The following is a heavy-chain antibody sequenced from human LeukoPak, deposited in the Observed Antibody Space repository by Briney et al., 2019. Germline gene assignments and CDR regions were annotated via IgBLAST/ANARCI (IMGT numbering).Heavy chain of an antibody. CDR1: GYTFTSYG. D-gene: IGHD3-3*02. CDR2: ITTYNGNT. Sequence: ASVTVSFTASGYTFTSYGINWVRQAPGQGLEWMGWITTYNGNTNYAQNLQGRVTMTTNTSTTTAYMELRSLRSDDTAVYYCATPLLATSAPDYWGQGTLVTVSS. CDR3: ATPLLATSAPDY. V-gene: IGHV1-18*01. J-gene: IGHJ4*02.